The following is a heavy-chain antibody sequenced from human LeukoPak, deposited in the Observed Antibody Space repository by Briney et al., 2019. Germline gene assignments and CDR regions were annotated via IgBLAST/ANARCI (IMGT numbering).Heavy chain of an antibody. CDR3: ARAAPSPSDIVVVPAAIRFFGAEYYFDY. CDR2: IYTSGST. V-gene: IGHV4-4*07. J-gene: IGHJ4*02. Sequence: TSETLSLTCTVSGGSISSYYWSWIRQPAGKGLEWIGRIYTSGSTNYNPSLKSRVTMSVDTSKNQFSLKLGSVTAADTAVYYCARAAPSPSDIVVVPAAIRFFGAEYYFDYWGQGTLVTVSS. CDR1: GGSISSYY. D-gene: IGHD2-2*02.